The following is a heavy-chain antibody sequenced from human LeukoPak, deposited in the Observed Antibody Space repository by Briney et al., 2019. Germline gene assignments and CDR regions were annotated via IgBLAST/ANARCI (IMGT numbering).Heavy chain of an antibody. D-gene: IGHD4-23*01. CDR3: GKVGGNTNS. J-gene: IGHJ4*02. V-gene: IGHV4-31*11. Sequence: SETLSLTCAVSGASITSDIFYWNWIRQSPGKGLEWIGAIHNSRGTSYNPSLESRLTISVDPSENKFFLKMTSVTDADTATYYCGKVGGNTNSWGQGTLVTVSS. CDR1: GASITSDIFY. CDR2: IHNSRGT.